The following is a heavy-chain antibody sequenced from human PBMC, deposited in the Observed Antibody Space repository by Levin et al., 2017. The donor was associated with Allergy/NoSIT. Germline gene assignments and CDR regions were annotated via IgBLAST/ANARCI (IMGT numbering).Heavy chain of an antibody. CDR2: INHSGST. J-gene: IGHJ5*02. CDR1: GGSFSGYY. Sequence: SQTLSLTCAVYGGSFSGYYWSWIRQPPGKGLEWIGEINHSGSTNYNPSLKSRVTISVDTSKNQFSLKLSSVTAADTAVYYCARLPSSGYYYGSGSYHTFDPWGQGTLVTVSS. CDR3: ARLPSSGYYYGSGSYHTFDP. V-gene: IGHV4-34*01. D-gene: IGHD3-10*01.